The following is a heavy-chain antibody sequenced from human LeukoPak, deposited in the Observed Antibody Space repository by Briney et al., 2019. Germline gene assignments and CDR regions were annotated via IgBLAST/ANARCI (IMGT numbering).Heavy chain of an antibody. V-gene: IGHV3-9*01. Sequence: PGGSLRLSCAASGFPFDEHAMHWVRQAPGKGLEWVSGISYSSETIGYVDSVKGRFTISRDNAKNSLYLQMNSLRAEDTAVYYCARDGGVWYYYMDVWGKGTTVTVSS. CDR3: ARDGGVWYYYMDV. J-gene: IGHJ6*03. D-gene: IGHD2-21*01. CDR1: GFPFDEHA. CDR2: ISYSSETI.